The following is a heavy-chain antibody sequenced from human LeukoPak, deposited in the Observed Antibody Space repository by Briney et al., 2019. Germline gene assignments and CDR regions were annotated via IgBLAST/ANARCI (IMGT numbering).Heavy chain of an antibody. V-gene: IGHV6-1*01. Sequence: SQTLSLTCAISGDSVSSNSAAWNWIRQSPSRGLEWLGRTYYRSKWYNDYAVSVKSRITINPDTSKNQFSLKLSSVTAADTAVYYCARRNSNYPRTVLDYWGQGTLVTVSS. CDR3: ARRNSNYPRTVLDY. CDR1: GDSVSSNSAA. J-gene: IGHJ4*02. CDR2: TYYRSKWYN. D-gene: IGHD4-4*01.